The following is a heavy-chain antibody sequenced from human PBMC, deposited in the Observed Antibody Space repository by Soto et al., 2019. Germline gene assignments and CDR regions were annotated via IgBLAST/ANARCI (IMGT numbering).Heavy chain of an antibody. CDR3: AHVYGGYDNLDY. V-gene: IGHV2-5*02. J-gene: IGHJ4*02. CDR2: IYWDDDK. D-gene: IGHD5-12*01. Sequence: QITLKESGPTLVKPTQTLTLTCTFSGLSLSTSGVGVGWIRQPPGKALEWLALIYWDDDKRYCPSLKSRLTITKEASKTQVVRTMTNPNPVDTATYYCAHVYGGYDNLDYWGKGTLVTVSS. CDR1: GLSLSTSGVG.